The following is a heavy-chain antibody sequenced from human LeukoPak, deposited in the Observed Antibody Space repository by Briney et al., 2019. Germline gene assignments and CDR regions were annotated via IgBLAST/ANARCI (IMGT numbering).Heavy chain of an antibody. J-gene: IGHJ5*02. CDR1: GGTFSSYA. CDR3: ARLNKGSSSWYWGYNWFDP. V-gene: IGHV1-69*05. D-gene: IGHD6-13*01. Sequence: SVKVSCKASGGTFSSYAISWVRQAPGQGLEWMGGIIPIFGTANYAQKFQGRVTITTDESTSTTYMELSSLRSEDTAVYYCARLNKGSSSWYWGYNWFDPWGQGTLVTVSS. CDR2: IIPIFGTA.